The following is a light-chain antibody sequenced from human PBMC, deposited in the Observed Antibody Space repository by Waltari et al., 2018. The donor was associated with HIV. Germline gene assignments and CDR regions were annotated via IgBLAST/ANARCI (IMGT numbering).Light chain of an antibody. Sequence: SNDLTHSSSVSVSPGQTASITCSGDALSTHSSSWYQHKPGQAPLLLIYKDTERPAEIPERFAGSSSGTTATLTITGVQPEDEADYYCQSADISGTHLFVFAAGTKVTVL. J-gene: IGLJ1*01. CDR1: ALSTHS. V-gene: IGLV3-25*03. CDR3: QSADISGTHLFV. CDR2: KDT.